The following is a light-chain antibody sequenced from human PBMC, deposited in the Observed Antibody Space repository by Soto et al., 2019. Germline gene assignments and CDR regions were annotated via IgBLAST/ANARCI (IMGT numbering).Light chain of an antibody. CDR1: SSNIGSNT. CDR3: AAWDDSLNGVV. V-gene: IGLV1-44*01. J-gene: IGLJ2*01. CDR2: SNN. Sequence: QSVLTQPPSAFGTPGQRVTISCSGSSSNIGSNTVNWYQQLPGTAHKLLIYSNNQRPSGVPDRFSGSKSGTSASLAISGLQSEDEADYYCAAWDDSLNGVVFGGGTKLTVL.